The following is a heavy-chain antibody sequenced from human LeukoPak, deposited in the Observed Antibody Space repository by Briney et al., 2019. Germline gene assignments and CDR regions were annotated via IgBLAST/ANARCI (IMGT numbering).Heavy chain of an antibody. CDR3: ARAPYYYGMDV. Sequence: PSETLSLTCAVSGGSISSGGYSWSWIRQPPGKGLEWIGYIYHSGSTCYNPSLKSRVTISVDRSKNQFSLKLSSVTAADTAVYYCARAPYYYGMDVWGKGTTVTVSS. V-gene: IGHV4-30-2*01. CDR1: GGSISSGGYS. J-gene: IGHJ6*04. CDR2: IYHSGST.